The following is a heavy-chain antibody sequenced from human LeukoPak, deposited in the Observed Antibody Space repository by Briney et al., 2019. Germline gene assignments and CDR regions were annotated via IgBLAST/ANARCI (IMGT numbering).Heavy chain of an antibody. CDR2: INPNSGGT. D-gene: IGHD3-22*01. V-gene: IGHV1-2*02. CDR3: ARERSSGYNDAFDI. Sequence: ASVKVSCKASGYTSTGYYMHWVRQAPGQGLEWMGWINPNSGGTNYAQKFQGRVTMTRDMSTSTVYMELSSLSSEDTAVYYCARERSSGYNDAFDIWGQGTMVTVSS. CDR1: GYTSTGYY. J-gene: IGHJ3*02.